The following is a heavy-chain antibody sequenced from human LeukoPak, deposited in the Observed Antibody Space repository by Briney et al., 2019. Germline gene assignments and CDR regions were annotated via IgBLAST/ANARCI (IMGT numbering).Heavy chain of an antibody. Sequence: GGSLRLSCAASGFTFSSYSMNWIRRAPGKGLEWVSYISSSSSAIYYADSVKGRFTISRDNSKNTLYLQMNSLRAEDTAVYYCAKDRGPDRYCSSTSCYTRDDYDAFDIWGQGTMVTVSS. V-gene: IGHV3-48*01. CDR2: ISSSSSAI. J-gene: IGHJ3*02. CDR1: GFTFSSYS. D-gene: IGHD2-2*02. CDR3: AKDRGPDRYCSSTSCYTRDDYDAFDI.